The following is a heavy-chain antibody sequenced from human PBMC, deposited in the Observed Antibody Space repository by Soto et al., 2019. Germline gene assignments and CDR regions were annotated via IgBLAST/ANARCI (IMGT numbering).Heavy chain of an antibody. D-gene: IGHD2-21*02. CDR1: GFTFDDYT. V-gene: IGHV3-43*01. J-gene: IGHJ4*02. CDR3: AKDMAYGGDSGPFDY. CDR2: IRWDGSSK. Sequence: GGSLRLSCAASGFTFDDYTMHWVRQAPGKGLEWVSLIRWDGSSKYYADSVKGRFTISRDNSKDSLYLQMNSLRTEDTALYYCAKDMAYGGDSGPFDYWGQGTLVTVSS.